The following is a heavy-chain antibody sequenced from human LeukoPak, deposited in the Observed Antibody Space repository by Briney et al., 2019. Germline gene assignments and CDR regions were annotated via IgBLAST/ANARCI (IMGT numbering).Heavy chain of an antibody. CDR3: ARSYDSSGYYTLVPDY. J-gene: IGHJ4*02. Sequence: ASVKVSCKASGYTFTSYYMHWVRQAPGQGLEWMGIINPSGGSTSYAQKFQGRVTMTRDTSTSTVYMELSSLRSEDTAVYYCARSYDSSGYYTLVPDYWGQGTLVTVSP. D-gene: IGHD3-22*01. CDR2: INPSGGST. CDR1: GYTFTSYY. V-gene: IGHV1-46*01.